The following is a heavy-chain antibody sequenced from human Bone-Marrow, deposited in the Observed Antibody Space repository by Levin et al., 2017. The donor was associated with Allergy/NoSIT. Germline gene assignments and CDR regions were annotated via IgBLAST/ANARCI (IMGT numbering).Heavy chain of an antibody. CDR3: ARSRLIVVVTANGAAFDY. V-gene: IGHV3-30-3*01. J-gene: IGHJ4*02. CDR1: GFTFSSYA. Sequence: GGSLRLSCAASGFTFSSYAMHWVRQAPGKGLEWVAVISYDGSNKYYADSVKGRFTISRDNSKNTLYLQMNSLRAEDTAVYYCARSRLIVVVTANGAAFDYWGQGTLVTVSS. D-gene: IGHD2-21*02. CDR2: ISYDGSNK.